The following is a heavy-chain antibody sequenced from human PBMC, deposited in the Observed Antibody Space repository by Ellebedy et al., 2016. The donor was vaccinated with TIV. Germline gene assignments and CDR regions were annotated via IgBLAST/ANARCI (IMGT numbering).Heavy chain of an antibody. CDR3: ARAILRGEVVGMDV. J-gene: IGHJ6*02. CDR2: ISSSSSYI. D-gene: IGHD3-10*01. CDR1: GFTFSSYS. Sequence: PGGSLRLSCAASGFTFSSYSMNWVRQAPGKGLEWVSSISSSSSYIYYADSVKGRFTISRDNAKNSLYLQMNSLRAEDTAVYYCARAILRGEVVGMDVWGQGTTVTVSS. V-gene: IGHV3-21*01.